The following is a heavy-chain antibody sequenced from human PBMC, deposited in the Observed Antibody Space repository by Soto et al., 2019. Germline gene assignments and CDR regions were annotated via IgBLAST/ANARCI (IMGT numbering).Heavy chain of an antibody. D-gene: IGHD5-12*01. Sequence: QVQLQQWGAGLLKPSETLSLNCAVTGGSLSGYYWRWIRQPPGKGLEWIGEVKDGGHTNYSPSLRGRVTIASDTSNNHFYLRLIPVTAADTGVYYCARGQEGVVATHWDQGSLVTVSS. CDR2: VKDGGHT. CDR3: ARGQEGVVATH. V-gene: IGHV4-34*01. CDR1: GGSLSGYY. J-gene: IGHJ4*02.